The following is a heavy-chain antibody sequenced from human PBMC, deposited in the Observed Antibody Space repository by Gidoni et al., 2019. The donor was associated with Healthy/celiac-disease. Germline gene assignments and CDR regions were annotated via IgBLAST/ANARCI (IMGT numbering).Heavy chain of an antibody. CDR3: TTRVATILAEYFQH. J-gene: IGHJ1*01. V-gene: IGHV3-15*01. Sequence: EVQLVESGGGLVKPGGSLRLSCAASGFTFRNAWMSWVRQAPGKGLEWVGRIKSKTDGGTTDYAAPVKGRFTISRDDSKNTLYLQMNSLKTEDTAVYYCTTRVATILAEYFQHWGQGTLVTVSS. CDR1: GFTFRNAW. D-gene: IGHD5-12*01. CDR2: IKSKTDGGTT.